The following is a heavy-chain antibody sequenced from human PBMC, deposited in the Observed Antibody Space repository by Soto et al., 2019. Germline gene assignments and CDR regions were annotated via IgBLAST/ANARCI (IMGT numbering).Heavy chain of an antibody. CDR3: AKFSYDSSGYLFDY. J-gene: IGHJ4*03. CDR2: ISSGGSST. CDR1: GFTFSRYA. Sequence: GGSLRLSCAASGFTFSRYAMSWVRQAPGKGLEWVSAISSGGSSTYYADSVKGRFTISRDNSKNTLYLQMNSLRAEDTAVYYCAKFSYDSSGYLFDYWGQGTTVTVSS. V-gene: IGHV3-23*01. D-gene: IGHD3-22*01.